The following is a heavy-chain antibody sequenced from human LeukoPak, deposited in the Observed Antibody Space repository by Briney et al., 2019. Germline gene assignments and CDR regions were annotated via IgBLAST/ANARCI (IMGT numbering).Heavy chain of an antibody. V-gene: IGHV3-21*01. J-gene: IGHJ4*02. D-gene: IGHD3-22*01. Sequence: GGSLRLSCVASGFTFSSYSMNWVRQAPGKGLEWVSSISSSSSYIYYADSVKGRFTISRDNAKNSLYLQMNSLRAEDTAVYYCAREGDSSGYYFIDYWGQGTLVTVSS. CDR3: AREGDSSGYYFIDY. CDR1: GFTFSSYS. CDR2: ISSSSSYI.